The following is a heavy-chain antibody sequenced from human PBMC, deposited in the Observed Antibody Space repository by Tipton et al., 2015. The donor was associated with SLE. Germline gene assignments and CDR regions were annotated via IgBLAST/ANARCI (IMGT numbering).Heavy chain of an antibody. Sequence: TLSLTCAVYGGSFSGYYWSWIRQPPGKGLEWIGEINHSGSTISVDTSKNQFSLKLSSVTAADTAVYYCARGIAVAAPAFDIWGQGTMVTVSP. CDR2: INHSG. CDR1: GGSFSGYY. J-gene: IGHJ3*02. V-gene: IGHV4-34*01. CDR3: ARGIAVAAPAFDI. D-gene: IGHD6-19*01.